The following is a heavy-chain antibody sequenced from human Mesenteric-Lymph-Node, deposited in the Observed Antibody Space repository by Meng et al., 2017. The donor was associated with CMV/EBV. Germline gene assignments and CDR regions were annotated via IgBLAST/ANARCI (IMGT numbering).Heavy chain of an antibody. V-gene: IGHV3-30-3*01. J-gene: IGHJ4*02. D-gene: IGHD4-11*01. CDR3: TRDRYSNYSPCFDF. Sequence: GGSLRLSCAASGFTFSSYAMHWVRQAPGKGLEWVAVISYDGSNKKFADSVKGRFTIPRDNSKNTLYLEMNSLRTEDTAVYYCTRDRYSNYSPCFDFWGQGTLVTVSS. CDR2: ISYDGSNK. CDR1: GFTFSSYA.